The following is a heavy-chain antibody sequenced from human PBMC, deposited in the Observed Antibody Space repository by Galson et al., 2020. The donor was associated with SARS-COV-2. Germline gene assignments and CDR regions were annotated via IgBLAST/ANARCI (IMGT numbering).Heavy chain of an antibody. D-gene: IGHD3-10*01. V-gene: IGHV3-21*01. Sequence: GGSLRLSCAASGFAFSSYTMNWVRQAPGKGLEWVASLDTSSTYIYHADSLKRRFTIPRDNAENSLYLQMSSLRAEDTAVYYCARSPPASTSGTSIYFDYWGQGTQVTVSS. J-gene: IGHJ4*02. CDR2: LDTSSTYI. CDR3: ARSPPASTSGTSIYFDY. CDR1: GFAFSSYT.